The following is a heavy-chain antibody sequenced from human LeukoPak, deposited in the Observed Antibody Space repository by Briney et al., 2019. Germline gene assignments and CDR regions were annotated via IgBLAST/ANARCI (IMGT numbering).Heavy chain of an antibody. D-gene: IGHD3-22*01. CDR1: GFTFSSYW. Sequence: GGSLRLSCAASGFTFSSYWMSWVRQAPGKGLEWVANIKQDGSEKYYVDSVKGRFTISRDNAKNSLYLQMNSLRAEDTAVYYCATARTYYYDSSGYYFDYWGQGTLVTVSS. V-gene: IGHV3-7*01. CDR2: IKQDGSEK. J-gene: IGHJ4*02. CDR3: ATARTYYYDSSGYYFDY.